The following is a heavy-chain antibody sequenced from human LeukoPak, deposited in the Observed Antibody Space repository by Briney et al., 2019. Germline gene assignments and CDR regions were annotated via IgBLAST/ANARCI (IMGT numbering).Heavy chain of an antibody. CDR1: GFTFSSYS. J-gene: IGHJ5*02. Sequence: GGSLRLSCAASGFTFSSYSMNWVRQAPGKGLEWVSSISSSSSYIYYADSVKGRFTISRDNAKNSLYLQMNSLRAEDTAVYYCARDLYFDWLLSWFDPWGQGTLVTVSS. D-gene: IGHD3-9*01. CDR2: ISSSSSYI. V-gene: IGHV3-21*04. CDR3: ARDLYFDWLLSWFDP.